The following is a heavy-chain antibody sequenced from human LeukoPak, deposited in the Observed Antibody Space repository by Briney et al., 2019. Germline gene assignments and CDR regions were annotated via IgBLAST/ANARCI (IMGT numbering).Heavy chain of an antibody. V-gene: IGHV1-18*01. J-gene: IGHJ4*02. CDR2: ISAYNGNT. CDR1: GYTFTSYG. D-gene: IGHD3-22*01. Sequence: ASVKVSCKASGYTFTSYGISWVRQAPGQGLEWMGWISAYNGNTNYAQKLQGRVTMTTDTSTSTAYMELRSLRSDDTAVYYCARARYYYDSSGYYPDYFDYWGQGTLVTVSS. CDR3: ARARYYYDSSGYYPDYFDY.